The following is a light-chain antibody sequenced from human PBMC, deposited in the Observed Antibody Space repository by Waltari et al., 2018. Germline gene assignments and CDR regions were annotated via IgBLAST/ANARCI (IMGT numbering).Light chain of an antibody. J-gene: IGLJ3*02. Sequence: QSVLTQPPSASGPPGPSVTISCPGTSSGVGGYNSVSWYQRHPGKAPKPMIYDVNKRPSGVPDRFSGSKSGNTASLTVSGLQVEDEGDYYCGSYADTSTWVFGGGTSLTVL. V-gene: IGLV2-8*01. CDR2: DVN. CDR1: SSGVGGYNS. CDR3: GSYADTSTWV.